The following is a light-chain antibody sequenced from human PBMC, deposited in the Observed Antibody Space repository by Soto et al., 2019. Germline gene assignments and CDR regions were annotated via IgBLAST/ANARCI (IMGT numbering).Light chain of an antibody. CDR3: QQYNNYWT. Sequence: DIQMTQSPSSVSSSVLDTFTLTCRASQDISTWVAWYQQKPGKAPKLLIYDASSLESGVPSRFSGSGSGTEFTLTITSLQPDDFATYYCQQYNNYWTFGQGTKVDNK. CDR2: DAS. CDR1: QDISTW. V-gene: IGKV1-5*01. J-gene: IGKJ1*01.